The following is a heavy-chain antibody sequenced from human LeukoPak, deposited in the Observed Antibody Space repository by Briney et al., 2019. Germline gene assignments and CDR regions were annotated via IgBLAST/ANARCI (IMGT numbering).Heavy chain of an antibody. Sequence: GGSLRLSCAASGFTFSSYSMNWVRQAPGKGLEWVSSISSSSSYIYYADSVKGRFTISRDSAKNSLYLQMNSLRAEDTAVYYCARARSDDYGDYYDAFDIWGQGTVVTVSS. V-gene: IGHV3-21*01. CDR3: ARARSDDYGDYYDAFDI. CDR1: GFTFSSYS. D-gene: IGHD4-17*01. CDR2: ISSSSSYI. J-gene: IGHJ3*02.